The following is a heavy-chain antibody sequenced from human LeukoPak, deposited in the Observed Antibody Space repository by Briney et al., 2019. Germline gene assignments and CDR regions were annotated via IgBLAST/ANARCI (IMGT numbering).Heavy chain of an antibody. CDR3: ARSTRSWFDP. Sequence: SETLSLTCTVSGGSISSYYWSWIRQPPGKGLEWIGYVYSGGSTNYNPSLKNRVAISVDTSNNRFSLKLSSVTAADTAIYYCARSTRSWFDPWGQGTLVTVSS. J-gene: IGHJ5*02. CDR2: VYSGGST. V-gene: IGHV4-59*01. D-gene: IGHD3-10*01. CDR1: GGSISSYY.